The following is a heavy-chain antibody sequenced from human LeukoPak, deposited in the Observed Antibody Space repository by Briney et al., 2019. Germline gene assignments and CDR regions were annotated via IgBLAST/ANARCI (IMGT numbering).Heavy chain of an antibody. CDR1: GGSISSSSYY. V-gene: IGHV4-39*01. Sequence: SETLSLTCTVSGGSISSSSYYWGWIRQPPGKGLEWIGSIYYSGSTYYNPSLKSRVTISVDTSKNQFSLKLSSVTAADTAVYYCARQPSWTHDYGDYLRGDHMDVWGKGTTVTISS. CDR3: ARQPSWTHDYGDYLRGDHMDV. CDR2: IYYSGST. J-gene: IGHJ6*03. D-gene: IGHD4-17*01.